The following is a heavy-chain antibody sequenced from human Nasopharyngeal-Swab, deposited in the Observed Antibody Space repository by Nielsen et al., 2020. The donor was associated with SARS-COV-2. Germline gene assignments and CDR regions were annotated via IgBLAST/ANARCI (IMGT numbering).Heavy chain of an antibody. CDR2: TIPIFGTA. Sequence: SVKVSCKASGGTFSSYAISWVRQAPGQGLEWMGGTIPIFGTANYAQKFQGRVTITADESTSTAYMELSSLRSEDTAVYYCARGDIIAVAGTGYYYYYYMDVWGKGTTVTVSS. D-gene: IGHD6-19*01. V-gene: IGHV1-69*13. J-gene: IGHJ6*03. CDR1: GGTFSSYA. CDR3: ARGDIIAVAGTGYYYYYYMDV.